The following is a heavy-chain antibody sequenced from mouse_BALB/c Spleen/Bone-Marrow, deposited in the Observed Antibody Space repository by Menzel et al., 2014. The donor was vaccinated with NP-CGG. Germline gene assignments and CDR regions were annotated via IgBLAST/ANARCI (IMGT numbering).Heavy chain of an antibody. D-gene: IGHD2-3*01. CDR3: PRYDGYRDY. J-gene: IGHJ2*01. Sequence: QVQLQQSGAELVRPRTSVKVSCKASGYAFGDSLMARLKLRHGQGLAWIGVINPGSGSTNQNEKCKDKATLTADTSSNTAYMELSSLTSDDSAVYFCPRYDGYRDYWGQDTTRAACS. CDR1: GYAFGDSL. V-gene: IGHV1-54*01. CDR2: INPGSGST.